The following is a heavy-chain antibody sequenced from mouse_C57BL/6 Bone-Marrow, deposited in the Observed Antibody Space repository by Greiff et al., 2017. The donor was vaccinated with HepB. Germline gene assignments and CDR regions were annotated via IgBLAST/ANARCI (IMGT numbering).Heavy chain of an antibody. CDR3: ARNSNSWFAY. V-gene: IGHV1-82*01. CDR1: GYAFSSSW. Sequence: VKLQESGPELVKPGASVKISCKASGYAFSSSWMNWVKQRPGKGLEWIGRIYPGDGDTNYNGKFKGKATLTADKSSSTAYMQLSSLTSEDSAVYYCARNSNSWFAYWGQGTLVTVSA. J-gene: IGHJ3*01. CDR2: IYPGDGDT. D-gene: IGHD2-5*01.